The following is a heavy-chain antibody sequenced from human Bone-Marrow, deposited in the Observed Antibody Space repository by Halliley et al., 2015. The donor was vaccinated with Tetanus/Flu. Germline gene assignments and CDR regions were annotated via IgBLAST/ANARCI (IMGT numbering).Heavy chain of an antibody. D-gene: IGHD6-6*01. V-gene: IGHV4-31*01. CDR1: GVSISKTDYY. CDR2: IYATGST. J-gene: IGHJ5*01. CDR3: ARGRGSSFNWFDF. Sequence: TPSLTCTVSGVSISKTDYYWNWIRHHPQQGLEWLGYIYATGSTSYNPSLKSLITISVDTSKNQFSLTMTSVTAADTAIYYCARGRGSSFNWFDFWGQGTLVTVSS.